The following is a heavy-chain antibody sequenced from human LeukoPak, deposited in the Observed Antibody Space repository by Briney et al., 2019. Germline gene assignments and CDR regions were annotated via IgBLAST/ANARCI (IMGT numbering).Heavy chain of an antibody. CDR3: AKGSIANWFDP. CDR2: ISGSGGST. J-gene: IGHJ5*02. D-gene: IGHD2-15*01. Sequence: GVSLRLSCAASGFTFSSYAMIWVRQAPGKGREGVAAISGSGGSTYYADSVKARFTIPRDNYKNTLYLQMNSLRAEDTAVYYCAKGSIANWFDPWGQGTLVTVSS. CDR1: GFTFSSYA. V-gene: IGHV3-23*01.